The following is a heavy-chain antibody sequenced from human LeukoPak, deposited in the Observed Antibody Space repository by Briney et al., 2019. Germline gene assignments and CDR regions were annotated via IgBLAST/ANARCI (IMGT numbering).Heavy chain of an antibody. CDR1: GGSFSGYY. CDR2: INHSGST. CDR3: ARRGTVAGQGY. V-gene: IGHV4-34*01. D-gene: IGHD6-19*01. J-gene: IGHJ4*02. Sequence: SETLSLTCAVYGGSFSGYYWSWIRQPPGKGLEWIGEINHSGSTNYNPSLKSRVTISVDTSKSQFSLKLSSVTAADTAVYYCARRGTVAGQGYWGQGTLVTVSS.